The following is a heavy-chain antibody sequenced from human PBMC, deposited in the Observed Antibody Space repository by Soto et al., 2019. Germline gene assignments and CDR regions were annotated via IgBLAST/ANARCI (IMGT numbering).Heavy chain of an antibody. CDR3: ARPDGDYFYNHRDG. D-gene: IGHD3-10*01. Sequence: PGGSLRLSCAASGFTFSRYVMSWVRQAPGKGLEWVSVISGSGGGTYYADSVKGRFTISRDNSKNTLYLQMKSLRAEDSAVYYCARPDGDYFYNHRDGWGKGTTVTVSS. V-gene: IGHV3-23*01. CDR1: GFTFSRYV. J-gene: IGHJ6*03. CDR2: ISGSGGGT.